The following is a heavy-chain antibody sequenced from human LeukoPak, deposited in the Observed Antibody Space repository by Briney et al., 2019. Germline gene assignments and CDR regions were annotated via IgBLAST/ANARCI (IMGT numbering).Heavy chain of an antibody. D-gene: IGHD1-26*01. V-gene: IGHV1-46*01. CDR3: ARDWELGY. Sequence: GASVKVSCKASGYTFTTYYMHWVRQAPGQGLEWMGVITPSGGSITSAQKFQDRVTMTRDTSTSTVYMEQSSLTSDDTAVYYCARDWELGYWGQGTLVTVSS. J-gene: IGHJ4*02. CDR2: ITPSGGSI. CDR1: GYTFTTYY.